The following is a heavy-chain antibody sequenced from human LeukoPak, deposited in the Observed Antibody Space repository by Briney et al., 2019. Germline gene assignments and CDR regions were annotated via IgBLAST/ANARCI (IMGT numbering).Heavy chain of an antibody. V-gene: IGHV4-59*08. J-gene: IGHJ5*02. CDR2: IYYSGST. CDR1: GGSISSYY. Sequence: PSETLSLTCTASGGSISSYYWSWIRQPPGKGLEWIGYIYYSGSTNYNPSLKSRVTISVDTSKNQFSLKLSSVTAADTAVYYCARHTLGAAAGNVWFDPWGQGTLVTVSS. D-gene: IGHD6-13*01. CDR3: ARHTLGAAAGNVWFDP.